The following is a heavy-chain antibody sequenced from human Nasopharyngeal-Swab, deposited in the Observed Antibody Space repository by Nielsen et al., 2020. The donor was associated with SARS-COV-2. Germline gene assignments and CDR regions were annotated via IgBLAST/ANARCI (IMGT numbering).Heavy chain of an antibody. CDR1: RGSISNAY. J-gene: IGHJ4*02. Sequence: SETLSLTCTVSRGSISNAYWTWIRQPPGKGLEYIGFISYSGTTNYSPSLKSRVTISLDTSRNPFSLKLSSVTAADTAVYYCARVLTYYDFWGGNPTHHYYLDSWGQGALVTVSS. CDR2: ISYSGTT. CDR3: ARVLTYYDFWGGNPTHHYYLDS. D-gene: IGHD3-3*01. V-gene: IGHV4-59*13.